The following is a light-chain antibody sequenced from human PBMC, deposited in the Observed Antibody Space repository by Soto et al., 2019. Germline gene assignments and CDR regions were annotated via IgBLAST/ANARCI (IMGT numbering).Light chain of an antibody. CDR3: QQANSFPQT. J-gene: IGKJ1*01. Sequence: DIQMTQSPSSVSAPVGDRVTITCRATEVISQWLAWYQQKPGKPPRLLIYAASTLQNGVPSRFSGSGFGTDFTLTLNSLQPEDSGTYYCQQANSFPQTFGLGTRVEIK. CDR1: EVISQW. V-gene: IGKV1-12*01. CDR2: AAS.